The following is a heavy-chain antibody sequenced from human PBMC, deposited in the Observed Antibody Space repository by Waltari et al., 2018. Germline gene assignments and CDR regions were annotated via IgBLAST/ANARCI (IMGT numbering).Heavy chain of an antibody. CDR3: ARGAGHYKPFDS. CDR2: CYYDGYT. D-gene: IGHD4-4*01. J-gene: IGHJ4*02. V-gene: IGHV4-39*07. Sequence: HLQLQESGPELVKPSETRSITCTVSDVSISTAFFYWGRIRQPPGTGLAWLGSCYYDGYTYYNASLKSRLTISLDTSKNQFSLKLTSVTAADTAVYYCARGAGHYKPFDSWGQGTLVTVSS. CDR1: DVSISTAFFY.